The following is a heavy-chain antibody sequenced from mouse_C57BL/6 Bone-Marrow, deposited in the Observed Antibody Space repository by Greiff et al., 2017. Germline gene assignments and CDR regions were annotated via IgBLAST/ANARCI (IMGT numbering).Heavy chain of an antibody. J-gene: IGHJ3*01. CDR3: ARRYYYGSSPAWFAY. CDR1: GFNIKDYY. Sequence: VQLQQSGAELVKPGASVKLSCTASGFNIKDYYMHWVKQRTEQGLEWIGRIDPEDGETKYAPKFQGKATITADKSSNTAYLQLSTLTSEDTAVYYGARRYYYGSSPAWFAYWGQGTLVTVSA. CDR2: IDPEDGET. D-gene: IGHD1-1*01. V-gene: IGHV14-2*01.